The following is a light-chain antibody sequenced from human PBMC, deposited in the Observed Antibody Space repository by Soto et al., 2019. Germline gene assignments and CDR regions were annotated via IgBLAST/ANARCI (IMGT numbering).Light chain of an antibody. CDR2: TAS. V-gene: IGKV1-39*01. CDR1: QTIKSY. Sequence: DIQMTQSPSSLSASVGDRVTITCRASQTIKSYLNWYQVKLGKAPKLLIYTASSLQSGVPSRFSGSGSGTEFTLTIQSLQPDDIATYYCQQASSFPHTFGQGTKLEIK. J-gene: IGKJ2*01. CDR3: QQASSFPHT.